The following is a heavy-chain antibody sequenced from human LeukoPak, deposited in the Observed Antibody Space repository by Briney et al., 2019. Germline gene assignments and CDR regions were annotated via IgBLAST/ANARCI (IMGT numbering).Heavy chain of an antibody. CDR1: GDSVSTNSAA. CDR3: ARGNRDFDS. CDR2: TYYRSKWSH. Sequence: SQTLSLTCAISGDSVSTNSAAWNWIRQSPSRGLEWLGRTYYRSKWSHDYAPSVQSRITINPDTSKNQVSLHLNSVTPEDTAVYYCARGNRDFDSWGQGTLVTVSS. D-gene: IGHD2-21*02. J-gene: IGHJ5*01. V-gene: IGHV6-1*01.